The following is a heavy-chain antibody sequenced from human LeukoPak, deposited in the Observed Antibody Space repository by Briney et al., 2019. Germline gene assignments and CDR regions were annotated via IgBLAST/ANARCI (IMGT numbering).Heavy chain of an antibody. CDR1: GFTFSSYA. CDR2: TSGSGGST. CDR3: AKDLPRSIAVAGEDY. V-gene: IGHV3-23*01. D-gene: IGHD6-19*01. J-gene: IGHJ4*02. Sequence: GGSLRLSCAASGFTFSSYAMSWARQAPGKGLEWVSATSGSGGSTYYADSVKGRFTISRDNSKNTLYLQMNSLRAEDTAVYYCAKDLPRSIAVAGEDYWGQGTLVTVSS.